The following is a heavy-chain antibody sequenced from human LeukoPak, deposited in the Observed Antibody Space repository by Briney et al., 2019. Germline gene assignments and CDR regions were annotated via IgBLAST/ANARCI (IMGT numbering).Heavy chain of an antibody. CDR1: GFTFSSYS. J-gene: IGHJ6*03. CDR3: ARESYDIVVVPAAPDMDV. V-gene: IGHV3-21*01. Sequence: GGSLRLSCAASGFTFSSYSMSWVRQAPGKGLEWVSSISSSSYIYYADSVKGRFTISRDNAKNSLYLQMNSLRAEDTAVYYCARESYDIVVVPAAPDMDVWGKGTTVTVSS. D-gene: IGHD2-2*01. CDR2: ISSSSYI.